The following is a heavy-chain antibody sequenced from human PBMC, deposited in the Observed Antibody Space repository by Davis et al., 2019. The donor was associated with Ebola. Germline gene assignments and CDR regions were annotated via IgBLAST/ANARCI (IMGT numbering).Heavy chain of an antibody. J-gene: IGHJ4*02. CDR2: ISSSRNPV. D-gene: IGHD4-11*01. CDR3: ARTVDFDH. Sequence: GESLKISCTASGFTFGDYYMSWIRQAPGKGLECVSYISSSRNPVYYADSVKGRFTISRDNAKNSLYLQMTGLRAEDTAVYYCARTVDFDHWGQGTLVTVSS. CDR1: GFTFGDYY. V-gene: IGHV3-11*01.